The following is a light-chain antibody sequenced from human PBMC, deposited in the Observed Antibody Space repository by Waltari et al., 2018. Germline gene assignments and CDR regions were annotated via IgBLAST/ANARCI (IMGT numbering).Light chain of an antibody. J-gene: IGKJ1*01. CDR1: QGIRND. V-gene: IGKV1-6*01. CDR3: LQDYTSPWT. CDR2: GAS. Sequence: AIQMIQSPSSLSASVGDRVTITCRASQGIRNDLGWYQQKPGKAPNLLIYGASSLQSGVPSRFSGSGSGTDFTLTISSLQPEDFATYYCLQDYTSPWTFGQGTRVEIK.